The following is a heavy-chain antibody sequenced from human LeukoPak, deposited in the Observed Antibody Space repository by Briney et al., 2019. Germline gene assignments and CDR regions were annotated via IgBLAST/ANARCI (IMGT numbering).Heavy chain of an antibody. CDR3: AGGRIRAGLGTYQLPVYGMDV. CDR1: GGSFSGYY. CDR2: INHSGST. J-gene: IGHJ6*02. V-gene: IGHV4-34*01. Sequence: KPSETLSLTCAVYGGSFSGYYWSWIRQPPGKGLEWIGEINHSGSTNYNPSLKSRVTISVDTSKNQFSLKLSSVTAADTAVYYCAGGRIRAGLGTYQLPVYGMDVWGQGTTVTVSS. D-gene: IGHD2-2*01.